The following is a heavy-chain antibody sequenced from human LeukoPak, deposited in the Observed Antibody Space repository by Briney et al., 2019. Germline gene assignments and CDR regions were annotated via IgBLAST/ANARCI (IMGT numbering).Heavy chain of an antibody. CDR1: GYTFTSYA. CDR3: ARVEYYYDSSGYYSLGFDY. CDR2: INPSGGST. Sequence: AASVKVSFKASGYTFTSYAMHWVRQAPGQGLEWMGIINPSGGSTSYAQKFQGRVTMTRDTSTSTVYMELSSLRSEDTAVYYCARVEYYYDSSGYYSLGFDYWGQGTLVTVSS. J-gene: IGHJ4*02. V-gene: IGHV1-46*01. D-gene: IGHD3-22*01.